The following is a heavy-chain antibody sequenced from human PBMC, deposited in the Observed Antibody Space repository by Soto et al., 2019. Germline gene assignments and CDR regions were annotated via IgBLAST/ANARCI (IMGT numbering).Heavy chain of an antibody. CDR1: GYTFSSYD. Sequence: QVQLVQSGAEVKKPGASVKVSCKASGYTFSSYDINWVRLATGQGLEWMGWMNPNTGNTVYAQKLHGRVTMTRNTSISTAYMELSSLRSEDTAVYYCARERAYDMEVWGQGTTVTVSS. J-gene: IGHJ6*02. V-gene: IGHV1-8*01. CDR2: MNPNTGNT. CDR3: ARERAYDMEV.